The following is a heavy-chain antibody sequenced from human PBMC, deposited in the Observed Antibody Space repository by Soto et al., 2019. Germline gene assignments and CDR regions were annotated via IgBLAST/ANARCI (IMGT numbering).Heavy chain of an antibody. D-gene: IGHD3-10*01. J-gene: IGHJ5*02. V-gene: IGHV1-69*13. CDR3: ASLTHKCYGSGTYYKCGGRLDP. Sequence: ASVKVSCKASGGTFSSYAISWVRQAPGQGLEWMGGIIPIFGTANYAQKFQGRVTITADESTSTAYMELSSLRSEDTAVYYCASLTHKCYGSGTYYKCGGRLDPWG. CDR1: GGTFSSYA. CDR2: IIPIFGTA.